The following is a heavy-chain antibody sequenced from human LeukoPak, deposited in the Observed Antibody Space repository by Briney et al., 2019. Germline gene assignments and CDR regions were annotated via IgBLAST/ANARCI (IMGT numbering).Heavy chain of an antibody. CDR3: ARDMGWLFDY. J-gene: IGHJ4*02. CDR1: GFTFSSYS. Sequence: GGSLRLSCAASGFTFSSYSMNWVRQAPGKELEWVSYISSSSSTIYYADSVKGRFTISRDNAKNSLYLQMNSLRAEDTAVYYCARDMGWLFDYWGQGTLVTVSS. D-gene: IGHD3-3*01. V-gene: IGHV3-48*01. CDR2: ISSSSSTI.